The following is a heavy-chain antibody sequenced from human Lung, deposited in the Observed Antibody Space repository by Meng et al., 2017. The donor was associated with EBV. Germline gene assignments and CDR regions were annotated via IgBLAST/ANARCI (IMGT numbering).Heavy chain of an antibody. Sequence: VQLHESVPGLVKPSQTLSLTCTVSGGSNRFGDYYWSSMRQPPGTCLEWIGYIYDSGSTSYNPSLMSRVTISVDTSRNQFSLKLTSVTAADTAVYYCAREYSSSSGLPGPWGQGTLVTVSS. J-gene: IGHJ5*02. V-gene: IGHV4-30-4*08. CDR3: AREYSSSSGLPGP. CDR1: GGSNRFGDYY. D-gene: IGHD6-6*01. CDR2: IYDSGST.